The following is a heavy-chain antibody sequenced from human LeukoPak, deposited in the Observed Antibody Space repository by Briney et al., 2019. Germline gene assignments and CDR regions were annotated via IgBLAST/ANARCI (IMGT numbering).Heavy chain of an antibody. J-gene: IGHJ4*02. D-gene: IGHD3-22*01. V-gene: IGHV4-59*01. Sequence: SKTLSLKSTATDGSNSSYYCSCIREHPGKVQQWIGYIYYSGSTNYNPSLKSRVTISVDTSKNQFSLKLSSVTAADTAVYYCASAGYYDSSGYYWWGQGTLVTVSS. CDR3: ASAGYYDSSGYYW. CDR1: DGSNSSYY. CDR2: IYYSGST.